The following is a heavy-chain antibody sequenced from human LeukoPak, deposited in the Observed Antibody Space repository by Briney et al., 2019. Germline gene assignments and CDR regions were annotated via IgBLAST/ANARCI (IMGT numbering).Heavy chain of an antibody. CDR2: INQDGSET. J-gene: IGHJ4*02. D-gene: IGHD2-15*01. CDR1: AFTFNTYW. Sequence: PGGSLRLSCATSAFTFNTYWMTWVRQAPGKGLEWVANINQDGSETNYVDSVKGQFTISRDNAKNSLHLQINSLRVEDTAIYYCARHFKWEDIGYRPLDYWGQGTLVTVSS. CDR3: ARHFKWEDIGYRPLDY. V-gene: IGHV3-7*03.